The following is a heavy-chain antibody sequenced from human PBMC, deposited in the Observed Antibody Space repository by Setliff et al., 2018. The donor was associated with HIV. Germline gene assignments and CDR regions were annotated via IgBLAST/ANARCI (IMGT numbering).Heavy chain of an antibody. J-gene: IGHJ3*02. CDR3: AREVYYDSSPGGHDAFDI. CDR1: GYTFTDNY. V-gene: IGHV1-2*02. Sequence: ASVMVSCKASGYTFTDNYIHWVRQAPGQGLEWMGWIIPKSGGTNYAQRFQVRVTMTRDTSISTAYMELSRLRSDDTAVYYCAREVYYDSSPGGHDAFDIWGQGTMVT. CDR2: IIPKSGGT. D-gene: IGHD3-22*01.